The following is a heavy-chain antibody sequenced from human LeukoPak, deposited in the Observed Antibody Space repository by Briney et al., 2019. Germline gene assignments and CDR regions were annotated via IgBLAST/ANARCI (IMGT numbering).Heavy chain of an antibody. CDR3: ARKVVSTYYDSRGAFDI. CDR1: GGSISSYY. V-gene: IGHV4-59*01. CDR2: IYYSGST. Sequence: SETLSLTCTVSGGSISSYYWSWIRQPPGKGLEWIGYIYYSGSTNYNPSLKSRVTISVDTSKNQFSLKLSSVTAADTAVYYCARKVVSTYYDSRGAFDIWGQGTMVTVSS. J-gene: IGHJ3*02. D-gene: IGHD3-3*01.